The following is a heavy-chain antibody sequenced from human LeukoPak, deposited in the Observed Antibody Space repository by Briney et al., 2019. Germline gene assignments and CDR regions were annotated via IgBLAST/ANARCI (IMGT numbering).Heavy chain of an antibody. D-gene: IGHD5-24*01. CDR2: IIPIFGTA. V-gene: IGHV1-69*05. Sequence: SVKVSCKASGGTFSSYAISWVRQAPGQGLEWMGRIIPIFGTANYAQKFQGRVTITTDESTSTAYMELSSLRSENTAVYYCARDPNLRQMEPISDAFDIWGQGTMVTVSS. CDR1: GGTFSSYA. CDR3: ARDPNLRQMEPISDAFDI. J-gene: IGHJ3*02.